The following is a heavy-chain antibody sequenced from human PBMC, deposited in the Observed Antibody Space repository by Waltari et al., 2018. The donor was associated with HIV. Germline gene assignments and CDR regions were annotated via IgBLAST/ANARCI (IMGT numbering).Heavy chain of an antibody. D-gene: IGHD1-26*01. CDR1: GFPTRYNY. CDR2: IYSGGST. J-gene: IGHJ6*02. V-gene: IGHV3-53*01. Sequence: EVQLVESGGGLIEPGGSLRIACPAPGFPTRYNYMGWVRQAPGKGLEWVSVIYSGGSTYYADSVKGRFTISRDNSKNTLSLHMNSLRAEDTAVYYCARDPRSSGYYGMDVWGQGATVTVSS. CDR3: ARDPRSSGYYGMDV.